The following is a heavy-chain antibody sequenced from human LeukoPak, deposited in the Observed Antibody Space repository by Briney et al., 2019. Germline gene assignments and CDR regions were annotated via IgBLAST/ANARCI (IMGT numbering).Heavy chain of an antibody. CDR1: GGSISSYY. V-gene: IGHV4-4*07. CDR3: ARGGQGYYYDSSGSDFDY. D-gene: IGHD3-22*01. CDR2: IYTSGST. Sequence: PETLSLICTVSGGSISSYYWSWIRQPAGKGLEWIGRIYTSGSTNYNPSLKSRVTMSVDTSKNQFSLKVSSVTAADTAVYYCARGGQGYYYDSSGSDFDYWGQGTLVTVSS. J-gene: IGHJ4*02.